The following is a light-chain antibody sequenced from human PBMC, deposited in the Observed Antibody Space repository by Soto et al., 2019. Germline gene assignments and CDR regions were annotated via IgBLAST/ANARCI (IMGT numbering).Light chain of an antibody. J-gene: IGLJ3*02. Sequence: QSVLNQPASVSGSPGQSITISCTGTSSDVGAYNYVSWYQQHPGKAPKLMIYDVTTRPSGVSDRFSGSKSGITASLTISGLQAEDEADYYCSSYSSSTTWVFGGGTKVTVL. CDR3: SSYSSSTTWV. CDR2: DVT. CDR1: SSDVGAYNY. V-gene: IGLV2-14*01.